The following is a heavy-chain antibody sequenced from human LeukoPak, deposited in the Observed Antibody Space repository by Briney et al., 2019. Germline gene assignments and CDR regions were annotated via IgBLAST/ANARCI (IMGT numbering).Heavy chain of an antibody. CDR3: ARGMGTYYYYGMDV. CDR1: GFTFSSYG. CDR2: IWYDGSNK. Sequence: GRSLRLSCAASGFTFSSYGMHWVRQAPGKGLEWVAVIWYDGSNKYYADSVKGRFTISRDNSKNTLYLQMNSLRAEDTAVYYCARGMGTYYYYGMDVWGKGTTVTVSS. D-gene: IGHD1-1*01. J-gene: IGHJ6*04. V-gene: IGHV3-33*01.